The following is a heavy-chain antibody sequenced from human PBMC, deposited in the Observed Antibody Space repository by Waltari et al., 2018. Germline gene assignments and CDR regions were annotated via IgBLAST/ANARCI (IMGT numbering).Heavy chain of an antibody. J-gene: IGHJ3*02. V-gene: IGHV1-2*02. CDR2: IDPRRGVT. CDR1: GYPFRDSH. Sequence: QVQVVQSAAEVKKTGASVKVSCQGSGYPFRDSHVQWVRQAPGQGLEWMGWIDPRRGVTTYAQKFQGRVTMTRDTSISTAYMDLSRLSSDDTAVYYCARENSDSGAFDIWGQGTMVTVSS. CDR3: ARENSDSGAFDI. D-gene: IGHD1-7*01.